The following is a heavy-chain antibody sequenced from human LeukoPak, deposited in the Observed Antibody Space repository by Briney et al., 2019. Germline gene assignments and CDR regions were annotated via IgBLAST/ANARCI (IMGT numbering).Heavy chain of an antibody. CDR1: GFTFSIYR. CDR2: ISGSSSYI. CDR3: ARDLKAGRGYYYYYMDV. D-gene: IGHD3-10*01. V-gene: IGHV3-21*01. Sequence: PGGSLRLSCAASGFTFSIYRMNWVRQARGKGLEWVSSISGSSSYIYYAESVKARFTISRDNAKNSLYLQMNSLRAEDTAVYYCARDLKAGRGYYYYYMDVWGKGTTVTVSS. J-gene: IGHJ6*03.